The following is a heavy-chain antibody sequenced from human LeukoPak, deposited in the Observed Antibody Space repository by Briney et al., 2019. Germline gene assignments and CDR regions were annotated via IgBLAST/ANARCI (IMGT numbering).Heavy chain of an antibody. CDR3: ARGRADFWSAYYFDY. D-gene: IGHD3-3*01. CDR2: IYYSGST. J-gene: IGHJ4*02. V-gene: IGHV4-59*01. Sequence: PSETLSLTCTVSGGSISSYYWSWIRQPPGKGLEWIGYIYYSGSTNYNPSLKSRVTISVDTSKNQFSLKLSSVTAADTAVYYCARGRADFWSAYYFDYWGQGTLVTVSS. CDR1: GGSISSYY.